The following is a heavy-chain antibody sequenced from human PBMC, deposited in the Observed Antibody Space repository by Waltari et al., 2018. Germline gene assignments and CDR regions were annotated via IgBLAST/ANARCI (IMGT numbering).Heavy chain of an antibody. CDR3: ARSIVLRFLEWSHLGSAGWFDP. D-gene: IGHD3-3*01. J-gene: IGHJ5*02. CDR1: GGSFRGYY. Sequence: QVQLQQWGAGLLKPSETLSLTCAVYGGSFRGYYWSWIRQPPGEGLEGIGEINHSGSTNYNPSLKSRVTISVDTSKNQFSLKLSSVTAADTAVYYCARSIVLRFLEWSHLGSAGWFDPWGQGTLVTVSS. CDR2: INHSGST. V-gene: IGHV4-34*01.